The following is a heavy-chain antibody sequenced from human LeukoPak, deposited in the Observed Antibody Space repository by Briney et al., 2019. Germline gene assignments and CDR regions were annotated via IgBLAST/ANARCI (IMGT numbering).Heavy chain of an antibody. CDR2: IYPGDSDT. D-gene: IGHD2-2*01. CDR3: ARHGLYCSSTSCYLFDY. Sequence: GESLKISCKGSGYCFTNYWIVWVRQLPGKGLEWVGMIYPGDSDTRYSPSFQGQVTISADKSISTAYLQWSSLKASDTAMYYCARHGLYCSSTSCYLFDYWGQGTLVTVSS. V-gene: IGHV5-51*01. J-gene: IGHJ4*02. CDR1: GYCFTNYW.